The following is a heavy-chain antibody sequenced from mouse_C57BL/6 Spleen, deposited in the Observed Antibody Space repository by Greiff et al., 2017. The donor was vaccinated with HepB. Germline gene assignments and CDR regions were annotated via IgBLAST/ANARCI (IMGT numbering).Heavy chain of an antibody. CDR2: VYPYNGGT. J-gene: IGHJ4*01. CDR3: ARSGGSSPYYAMDY. CDR1: GFTFTDYY. Sequence: EVKLVESGPVLVKPGPSVKISCKASGFTFTDYYMHWVKQSHGKSLEWIGLVYPYNGGTSYNQKFKGKATLTVDTSSSTAYMELNSLTSEDSAVYYCARSGGSSPYYAMDYWGQGTSVTVSS. D-gene: IGHD1-1*01. V-gene: IGHV1-36*01.